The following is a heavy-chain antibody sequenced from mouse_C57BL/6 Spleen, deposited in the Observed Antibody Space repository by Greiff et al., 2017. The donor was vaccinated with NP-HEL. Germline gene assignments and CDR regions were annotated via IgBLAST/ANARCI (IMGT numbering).Heavy chain of an antibody. D-gene: IGHD1-1*01. J-gene: IGHJ4*01. Sequence: EVQLVQSGGGLVKPGGSLKLSCAASGFTFTSYPMSWVRQTPEKRLEWVATISGGGGNTYYPDSVKGRSPLSTDNAKNTLYLQMSSLRSEDTALYYCAGQYYCGSRRAYAMDYWGQGTSVTVSS. CDR3: AGQYYCGSRRAYAMDY. V-gene: IGHV5-9*01. CDR1: GFTFTSYP. CDR2: ISGGGGNT.